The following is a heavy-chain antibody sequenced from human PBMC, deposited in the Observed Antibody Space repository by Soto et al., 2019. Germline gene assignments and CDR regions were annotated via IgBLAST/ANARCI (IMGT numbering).Heavy chain of an antibody. Sequence: VQLQQWGAGLLKPSETLSLTCAVYGGSFSGYYWNWLRQPPGKGLEWIGEINPSGSTNSNPSLKRRFAISVDTYKYQFSLKLNSVTAADTSVYYCARGAAERYFDWLPPLDSWGQGTLVTVSS. CDR2: INPSGST. J-gene: IGHJ4*02. CDR3: ARGAAERYFDWLPPLDS. CDR1: GGSFSGYY. V-gene: IGHV4-34*01. D-gene: IGHD3-9*01.